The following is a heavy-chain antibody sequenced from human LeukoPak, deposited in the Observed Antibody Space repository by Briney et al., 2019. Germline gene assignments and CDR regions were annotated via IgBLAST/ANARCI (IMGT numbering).Heavy chain of an antibody. Sequence: GGSLRLSSAASGFTFSDYYMSWIRQAPGTGLEWVSYISGSGNTMYYADSVKGRFTISRDNAKNSLFLQLNNLRVEDTAVYYCARERSGYGDFDYWGQGTLVTVSS. J-gene: IGHJ4*02. CDR1: GFTFSDYY. CDR3: ARERSGYGDFDY. V-gene: IGHV3-11*01. D-gene: IGHD4-17*01. CDR2: ISGSGNTM.